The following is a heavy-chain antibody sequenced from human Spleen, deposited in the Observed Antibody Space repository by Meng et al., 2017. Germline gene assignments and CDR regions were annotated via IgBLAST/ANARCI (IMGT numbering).Heavy chain of an antibody. Sequence: VQLLQSGGGSVQPGGSLRLSCAASGFTFSRYWMHWVRQVPGQGLVWVSRINPDGSSTSYADSVKGRFTISRDNAKNTLYLQMTSLRAEDTAVYYCSKDYTGSDDYWGQGTLVTVSS. CDR1: GFTFSRYW. D-gene: IGHD5-12*01. V-gene: IGHV3-74*01. J-gene: IGHJ4*02. CDR2: INPDGSST. CDR3: SKDYTGSDDY.